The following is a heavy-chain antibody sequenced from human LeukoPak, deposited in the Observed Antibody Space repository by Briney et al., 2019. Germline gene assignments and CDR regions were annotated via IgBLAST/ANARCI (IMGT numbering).Heavy chain of an antibody. Sequence: GGSLRLSCAASGFTFSDYSMNWVRQAPGKGLEWVSYISSSSSTIYYADSVKGRFTISRDNAKNSLYLQMNSLRDEDTAVYYCARERSMSRTSYVDWFDPWGQGTLVTVSS. CDR3: ARERSMSRTSYVDWFDP. CDR2: ISSSSSTI. D-gene: IGHD1-26*01. J-gene: IGHJ5*02. CDR1: GFTFSDYS. V-gene: IGHV3-48*02.